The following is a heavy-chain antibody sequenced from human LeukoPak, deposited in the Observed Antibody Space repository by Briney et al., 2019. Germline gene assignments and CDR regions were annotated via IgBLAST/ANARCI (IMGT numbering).Heavy chain of an antibody. V-gene: IGHV3-11*01. CDR2: ISSSGSTI. CDR1: GFTFSDYY. CDR3: ARELLGYCSSTSCYIGGYYYYYGMDV. J-gene: IGHJ6*02. Sequence: GGSLRLSCAASGFTFSDYYMSWIRQAPGKGLEWVSYISSSGSTIYCADSVKGRFTISRDNAKNSLYLQMNSLRAEDTAVYYCARELLGYCSSTSCYIGGYYYYYGMDVWGQGTTVTVSS. D-gene: IGHD2-2*02.